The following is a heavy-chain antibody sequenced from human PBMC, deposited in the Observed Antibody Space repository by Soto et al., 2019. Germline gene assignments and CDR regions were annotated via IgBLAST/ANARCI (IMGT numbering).Heavy chain of an antibody. V-gene: IGHV1-3*01. CDR2: INGGNGNA. CDR1: EYTFTSYT. CDR3: ARELQGLYYFDY. Sequence: ASVKVSCKASEYTFTSYTMHWVRQAPGQRLEWMGWINGGNGNAKYSQKFQGRVTITRDTSASTAYMELSSLRSDDTAVYYCARELQGLYYFDYWGQGTLVTVSS. J-gene: IGHJ4*02. D-gene: IGHD4-4*01.